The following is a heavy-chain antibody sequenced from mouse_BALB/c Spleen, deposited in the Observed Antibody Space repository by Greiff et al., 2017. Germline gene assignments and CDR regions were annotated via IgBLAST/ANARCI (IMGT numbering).Heavy chain of an antibody. J-gene: IGHJ4*01. CDR3: ARLPYYAMDY. CDR2: ISYSGST. CDR1: GYSITSDYA. Sequence: LQESGPGLVKPSQSLSLTCTVTGYSITSDYAWNWIRQFPGNKLEWMGYISYSGSTSYNPSLKSRISITRDTSKNQFFLQLNSVTTEDTATYYCARLPYYAMDYWGQGTSVTVSS. V-gene: IGHV3-2*02.